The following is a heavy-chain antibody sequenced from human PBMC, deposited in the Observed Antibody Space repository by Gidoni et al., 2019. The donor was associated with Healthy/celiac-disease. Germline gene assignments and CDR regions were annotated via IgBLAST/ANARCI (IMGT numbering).Heavy chain of an antibody. J-gene: IGHJ3*02. V-gene: IGHV4-39*01. CDR1: GGSIRSSSYY. D-gene: IGHD1-7*01. CDR3: ARPGVTGTTGAFDI. CDR2: ISYSGST. Sequence: QLQLQESGPGLVKPSETLALTCTVSGGSIRSSSYYWVWIRQPPGKGLEWIGSISYSGSTYYNPCLKSRVNISVDTSKNQFSLKLSYVTAADTGVYYCARPGVTGTTGAFDIWGQGTMVTVSS.